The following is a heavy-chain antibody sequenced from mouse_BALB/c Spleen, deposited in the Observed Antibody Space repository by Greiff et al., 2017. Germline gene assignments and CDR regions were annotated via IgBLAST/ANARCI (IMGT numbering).Heavy chain of an antibody. CDR1: GFTFSSYA. V-gene: IGHV5-9-3*01. D-gene: IGHD2-14*01. Sequence: DVKLVESGGGLVKPGGSLKLSCAASGFTFSSYAMPWVRQTPEKRLEWVATISSGGSYTYYPDSVKGRFTISRDNAKNTLYLQMSSLRSEDTAMYYCARQVRHAMDYWGQGTSVTVSS. J-gene: IGHJ4*01. CDR3: ARQVRHAMDY. CDR2: ISSGGSYT.